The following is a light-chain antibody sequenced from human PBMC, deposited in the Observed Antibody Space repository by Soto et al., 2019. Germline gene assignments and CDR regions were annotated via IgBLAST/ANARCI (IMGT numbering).Light chain of an antibody. J-gene: IGLJ1*01. CDR1: NSDIGIYDF. V-gene: IGLV2-14*01. CDR3: ISYTSDDVRYV. Sequence: QSALTQPPSASGSPGQSITISCTGSNSDIGIYDFVSWYQHHPGRAPKLIVSEVSHRPSGVSNRFSGSKSGNTASLTISGLQSEDEADYYCISYTSDDVRYVFGTGTKATVL. CDR2: EVS.